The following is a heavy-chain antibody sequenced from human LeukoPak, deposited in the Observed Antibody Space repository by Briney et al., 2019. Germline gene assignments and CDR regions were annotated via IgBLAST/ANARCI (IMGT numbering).Heavy chain of an antibody. D-gene: IGHD4-23*01. Sequence: GGSQRLSCAASGFTFSTHGMNWVRQAPGKGLEWVSYIGTSSNVIYYADSVKGRFTISRDNAKNSLYLQMNSLRAEDTAVYYCARHDFGANSGDYWGPGTLVTVSS. J-gene: IGHJ4*02. CDR1: GFTFSTHG. CDR2: IGTSSNVI. CDR3: ARHDFGANSGDY. V-gene: IGHV3-48*04.